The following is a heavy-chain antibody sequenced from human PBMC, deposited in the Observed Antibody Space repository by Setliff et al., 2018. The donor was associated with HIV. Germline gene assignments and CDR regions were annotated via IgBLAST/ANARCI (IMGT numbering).Heavy chain of an antibody. CDR2: IYPGDSDI. CDR1: GYSFTNYW. CDR3: VRTNYYYYYMDV. Sequence: GESLKISCKGSGYSFTNYWIGWVRQMPGKGLEWMGIIYPGDSDIQYSPSLQGQVTISADKSTSTAFLQWSSLKASDTAMYYCVRTNYYYYYMDVWGKGTTVTVSS. V-gene: IGHV5-51*01. J-gene: IGHJ6*03.